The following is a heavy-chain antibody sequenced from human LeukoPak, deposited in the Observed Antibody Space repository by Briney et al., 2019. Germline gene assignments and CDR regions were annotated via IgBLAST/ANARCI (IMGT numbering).Heavy chain of an antibody. CDR3: AKMIREFGYYYYYMDV. Sequence: LTGGSLLLSCAASGFPFRTYAMSWVRPAPGKGLEWVSEISGSGARTYYADSVKGRFTISRDNSKNTLYLQMNRLRAEDTAVYYCAKMIREFGYYYYYMDVWGKGTTVTVSS. CDR1: GFPFRTYA. CDR2: ISGSGART. J-gene: IGHJ6*03. V-gene: IGHV3-23*01. D-gene: IGHD3-10*01.